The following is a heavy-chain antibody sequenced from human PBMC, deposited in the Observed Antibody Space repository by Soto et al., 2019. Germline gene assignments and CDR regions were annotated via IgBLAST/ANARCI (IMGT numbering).Heavy chain of an antibody. V-gene: IGHV3-23*01. D-gene: IGHD2-2*01. CDR1: GFTFSSYA. Sequence: GGSLRLSCAASGFTFSSYAMSWVRQAPGKGLEWVSAISGSGGSTYYADSVKGRFTISRDNSKNTLYLQMNSLRAEDTAVYYCAVASDPHCSSTSCYDYYMDVWGKGTTVTVSS. CDR2: ISGSGGST. J-gene: IGHJ6*03. CDR3: AVASDPHCSSTSCYDYYMDV.